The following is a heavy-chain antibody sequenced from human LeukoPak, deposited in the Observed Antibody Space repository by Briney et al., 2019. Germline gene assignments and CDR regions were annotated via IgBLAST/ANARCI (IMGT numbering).Heavy chain of an antibody. J-gene: IGHJ4*02. Sequence: KPSETLSLTCTVSGGSISSYYWSWFRQPPGKGLEWIGYIYDTEITNYNPSLKSRGTISLDTSKNQFSLKLSSVTAADTAVYYCARGAGYSSSWFKHYFDFWGQGTLVTVSS. CDR3: ARGAGYSSSWFKHYFDF. V-gene: IGHV4-59*01. D-gene: IGHD6-13*01. CDR2: IYDTEIT. CDR1: GGSISSYY.